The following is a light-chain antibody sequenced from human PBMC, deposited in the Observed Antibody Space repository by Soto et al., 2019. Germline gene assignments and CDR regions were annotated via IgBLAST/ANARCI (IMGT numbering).Light chain of an antibody. CDR3: AAWDDSLNGPV. CDR2: GNT. CDR1: SSNIGSNT. Sequence: QSVLTQPPSASGTPGQRVTISCSGSSSNIGSNTINWYQQLPGTAPKVLIYGNTQRPSGVPDRFSGSKSGTSASLAISGLQSEDEADYFCAAWDDSLNGPVFGGGTKVTVL. J-gene: IGLJ2*01. V-gene: IGLV1-44*01.